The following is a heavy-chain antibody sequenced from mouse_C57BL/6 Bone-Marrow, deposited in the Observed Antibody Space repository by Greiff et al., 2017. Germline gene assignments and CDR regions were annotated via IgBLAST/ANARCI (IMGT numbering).Heavy chain of an antibody. D-gene: IGHD2-5*01. CDR2: IWRGGST. J-gene: IGHJ4*01. Sequence: VQVVESGPGLVQPSQSLSITCTVSGFSLTSYGVHWVRQSPGKGLEWLGVIWRGGSTDYNAAFMSRLSITKDNSKSQVFFKMNSLQADDTAIYYCAKYSNFYYAMDYWGQGTSVTVSS. CDR3: AKYSNFYYAMDY. V-gene: IGHV2-5*01. CDR1: GFSLTSYG.